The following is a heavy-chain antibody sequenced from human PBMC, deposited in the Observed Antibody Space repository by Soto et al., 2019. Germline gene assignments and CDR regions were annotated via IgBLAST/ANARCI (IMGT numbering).Heavy chain of an antibody. CDR2: IYYSGST. V-gene: IGHV4-39*01. CDR3: MLGSGWKDFDY. D-gene: IGHD3-22*01. J-gene: IGHJ4*02. CDR1: GGSISGSSYY. Sequence: QLQLQESGPGLVKPSETLSLTCTVSGGSISGSSYYWGWIRQPPGKGLEWIGNIYYSGSTYYNPSLKSRVTIPVDTSKNQSSLKLSSVTAADTAVYYCMLGSGWKDFDYWGQGTLVTVSS.